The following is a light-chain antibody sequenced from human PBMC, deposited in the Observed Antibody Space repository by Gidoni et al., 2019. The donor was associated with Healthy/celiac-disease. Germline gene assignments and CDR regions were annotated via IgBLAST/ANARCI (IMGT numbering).Light chain of an antibody. CDR1: QSISSY. V-gene: IGKV1-39*01. CDR3: QQSYSTLWT. J-gene: IGKJ1*01. CDR2: AAS. Sequence: DIQMTQSPSSLSASVGDRVTITCRASQSISSYLNWYQQKPGKAPKLLIYAASSLQSGVPSRFRGSGSGTDFTLTIRSLQPEDFATYYCQQSYSTLWTFGQGTKVEIK.